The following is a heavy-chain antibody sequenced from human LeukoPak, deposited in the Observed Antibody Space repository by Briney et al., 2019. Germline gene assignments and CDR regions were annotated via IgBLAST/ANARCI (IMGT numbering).Heavy chain of an antibody. CDR3: ARLRWYEPESYFDY. CDR2: FYPGDSDT. Sequence: GESLKISCKTSGYSFTNYWIGWVRQLPGKGLEWMGIFYPGDSDTRYSPSFQGQVTISADKSISTAYLQWSSLKASDTAMYYYARLRWYEPESYFDYWGQGTLVTVSS. J-gene: IGHJ4*02. V-gene: IGHV5-51*01. CDR1: GYSFTNYW. D-gene: IGHD4-23*01.